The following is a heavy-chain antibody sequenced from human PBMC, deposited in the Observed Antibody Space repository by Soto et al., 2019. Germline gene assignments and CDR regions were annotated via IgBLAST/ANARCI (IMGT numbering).Heavy chain of an antibody. V-gene: IGHV3-30*02. J-gene: IGHJ4*02. Sequence: VGSLRLSCAVSGFTFSNYGMHWVRQAPGKGLEWVAVIWSDGNNKYYADSVKGRFTISRDNSKNTLYLQMNSLRAEDTAVYYCAKHTYYHDSSGYYVFDYWGQGTLVTVSS. CDR3: AKHTYYHDSSGYYVFDY. CDR2: IWSDGNNK. D-gene: IGHD3-22*01. CDR1: GFTFSNYG.